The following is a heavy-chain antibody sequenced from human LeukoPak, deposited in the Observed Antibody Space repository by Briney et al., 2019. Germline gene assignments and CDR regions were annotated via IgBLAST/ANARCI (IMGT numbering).Heavy chain of an antibody. CDR3: ARALRDFGNWFDS. Sequence: SETLSLTCSVSGGSISSDSYYWSWLRQPAGKGLEWIGRIYDSGSTNYNPSLESRVTISVDTSKNQFTLKLSSVTAADTAVYYCARALRDFGNWFDSWGQGTLVTVSS. J-gene: IGHJ5*01. CDR1: GGSISSDSYY. V-gene: IGHV4-61*02. CDR2: IYDSGST. D-gene: IGHD3-3*01.